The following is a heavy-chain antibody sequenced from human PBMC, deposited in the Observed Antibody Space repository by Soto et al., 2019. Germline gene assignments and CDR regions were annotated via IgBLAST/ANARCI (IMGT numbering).Heavy chain of an antibody. CDR2: IVSSSGYI. D-gene: IGHD2-15*01. CDR1: GLTFSTYT. CDR3: ARGRLAATDGVDH. Sequence: EVQLVESGGGLVKTGGSLRLSWAASGLTFSTYTMNWVRQGPGKGLDLVASIVSSSGYIFYADSVKGRFTISRDNAKNSLYLQMNSLRAEDTPVYYCARGRLAATDGVDHCGQGTLVT. V-gene: IGHV3-21*01. J-gene: IGHJ4*02.